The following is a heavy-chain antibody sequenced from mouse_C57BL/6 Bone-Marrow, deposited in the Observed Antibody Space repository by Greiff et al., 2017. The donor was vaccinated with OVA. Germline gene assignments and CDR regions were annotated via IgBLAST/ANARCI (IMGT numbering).Heavy chain of an antibody. D-gene: IGHD2-9*01. CDR2: IDPETGGT. CDR1: GYTFTDYE. Sequence: QVQLQQSGAELVRPGASVTLSCKASGYTFTDYEMHWVKQTPVHGLEWIGAIDPETGGTAYNQKFKGKAILTADKSSSTAYMELRSLTSEDSAVYYCTRSAYYGYDDYAMGYWGQGTSVPVSA. J-gene: IGHJ4*01. CDR3: TRSAYYGYDDYAMGY. V-gene: IGHV1-15*01.